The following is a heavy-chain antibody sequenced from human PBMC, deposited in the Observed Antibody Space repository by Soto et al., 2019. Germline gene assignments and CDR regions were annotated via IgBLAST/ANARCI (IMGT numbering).Heavy chain of an antibody. CDR2: INSDGSST. CDR3: ARDRPTMVRGARRYGMDV. Sequence: EVQLVESGGGLVQPGGSLRLSCAASGFTFSSYWIHWVRQAPGKGLVWVSRINSDGSSTSYADSVKGRFTISRDNAKNTLYLQMNSLRAEDTAVYYCARDRPTMVRGARRYGMDVWGQGTTVTVSS. CDR1: GFTFSSYW. V-gene: IGHV3-74*01. D-gene: IGHD3-10*01. J-gene: IGHJ6*02.